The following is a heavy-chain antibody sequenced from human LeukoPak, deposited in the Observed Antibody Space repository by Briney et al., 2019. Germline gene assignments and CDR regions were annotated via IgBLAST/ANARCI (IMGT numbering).Heavy chain of an antibody. J-gene: IGHJ3*02. Sequence: SETLSLTCTVSGGSISRGGYYWSWIRQHPGKGLEWIGYIYYSGSTYYNPSLKSRVTISVDTSKNQFSLKLSSVTAADTAVYYCARANYRGDAFDIWGQGTMVTVSS. CDR3: ARANYRGDAFDI. V-gene: IGHV4-31*03. D-gene: IGHD3-10*01. CDR1: GGSISRGGYY. CDR2: IYYSGST.